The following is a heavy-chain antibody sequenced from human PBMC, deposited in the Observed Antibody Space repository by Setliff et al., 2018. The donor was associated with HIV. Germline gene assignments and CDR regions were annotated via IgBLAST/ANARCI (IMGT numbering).Heavy chain of an antibody. CDR2: IYYSGST. CDR3: ARVGYYDSSFDY. CDR1: GASISSGGYY. Sequence: SETLSLTCTVSGASISSGGYYWSWIRQHPGKGLEWIGYIYYSGSTNYNPSLKSRVTISVDTSRNQFSLKLNSVTAADTAVYYCARVGYYDSSFDYWGQGTLVTVSS. J-gene: IGHJ4*02. V-gene: IGHV4-31*03. D-gene: IGHD3-22*01.